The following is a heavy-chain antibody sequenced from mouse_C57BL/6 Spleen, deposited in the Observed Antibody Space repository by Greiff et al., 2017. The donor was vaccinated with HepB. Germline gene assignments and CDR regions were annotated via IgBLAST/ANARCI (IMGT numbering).Heavy chain of an antibody. V-gene: IGHV3-6*01. CDR2: ISYDGSN. J-gene: IGHJ3*01. CDR3: ARTVYYDYDDFAY. Sequence: DVKLQESGPGLVKPSQSLSLTCSVTGYSITSGYYWNWIRQFPGNKLEWMGYISYDGSNNYNPSLKNRISITRDTSKNQFFLKLNSVTTEDTATYYCARTVYYDYDDFAYWGQGTLVTVSA. CDR1: GYSITSGYY. D-gene: IGHD2-4*01.